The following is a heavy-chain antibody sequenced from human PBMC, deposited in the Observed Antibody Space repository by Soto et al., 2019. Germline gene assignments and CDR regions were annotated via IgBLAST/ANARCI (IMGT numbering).Heavy chain of an antibody. Sequence: AGGSLSLSCAVSGFTFSSYSMHWVRQAPGKGLEWVAVISYDGSNKYYADSVTGRFTIFRDNTKNTLYLQMNSLTAEDTAVYCWVVRPAKYYFDFWGQGTLVTVSS. CDR3: VVRPAKYYFDF. V-gene: IGHV3-30-3*01. CDR2: ISYDGSNK. D-gene: IGHD2-2*01. CDR1: GFTFSSYS. J-gene: IGHJ4*02.